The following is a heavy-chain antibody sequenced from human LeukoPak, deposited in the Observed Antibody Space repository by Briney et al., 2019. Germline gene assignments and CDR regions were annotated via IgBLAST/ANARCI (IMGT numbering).Heavy chain of an antibody. J-gene: IGHJ4*02. CDR2: ISGSGGST. CDR3: AKQSVVPAAIRGDY. Sequence: GGSLRLSCAASGFTFSSYSMNWVRQAPGKGLEWVSAISGSGGSTYYADSVKGRFTISRDNSKNTLYLQMNSLRAEDTAVYYCAKQSVVPAAIRGDYWGQGTLVTVSS. D-gene: IGHD2-2*02. CDR1: GFTFSSYS. V-gene: IGHV3-23*01.